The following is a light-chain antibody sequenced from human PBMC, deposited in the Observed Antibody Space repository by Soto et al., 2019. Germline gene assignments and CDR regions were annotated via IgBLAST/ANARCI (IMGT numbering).Light chain of an antibody. V-gene: IGLV1-47*01. CDR3: AAWDDSLSGYNYV. Sequence: QSALTRPPSASGTPGQRVSISCSGSCANIGSNYVYWYQQLPGTAPKLLIYRNNQRPSGVPDRFSGSKSGTSASLAISGLRSEDEADYYCAAWDDSLSGYNYVFGTGTKVTVL. CDR2: RNN. CDR1: CANIGSNY. J-gene: IGLJ1*01.